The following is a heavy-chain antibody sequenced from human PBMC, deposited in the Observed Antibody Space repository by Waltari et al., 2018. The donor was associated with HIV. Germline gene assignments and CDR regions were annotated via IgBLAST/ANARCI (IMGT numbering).Heavy chain of an antibody. Sequence: EVQLVESGGGLVKPGRSLRLSCTASGFTFGDYAMSWFRQAPGKGLEWVGFIRSKAYGGTTEYAASVKGRFTISRDDSKSIAYLQMNSLKTEDTAVYYCTRELRSYDSSGPTLSFDYWGQGTLVTVSS. CDR1: GFTFGDYA. V-gene: IGHV3-49*05. D-gene: IGHD3-22*01. CDR3: TRELRSYDSSGPTLSFDY. J-gene: IGHJ4*02. CDR2: IRSKAYGGTT.